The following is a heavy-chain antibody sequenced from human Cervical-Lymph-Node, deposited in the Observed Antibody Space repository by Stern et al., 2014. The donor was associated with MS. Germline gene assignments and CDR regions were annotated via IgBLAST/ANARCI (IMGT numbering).Heavy chain of an antibody. Sequence: QLVQSGGGLVKPGGSLRLSCAASGFTFSSYSMNWVRQAPGKGLEWASSISSSSSYIYYADSVKGRFTISRDNAKNSLYLQMNSLRAEDTAVYYCARDADDYGDADSDYWGQGTLVTVSS. V-gene: IGHV3-21*01. D-gene: IGHD4-17*01. J-gene: IGHJ4*02. CDR3: ARDADDYGDADSDY. CDR2: ISSSSSYI. CDR1: GFTFSSYS.